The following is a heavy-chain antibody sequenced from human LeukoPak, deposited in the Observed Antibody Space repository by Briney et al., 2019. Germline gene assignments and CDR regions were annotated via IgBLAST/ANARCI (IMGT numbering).Heavy chain of an antibody. J-gene: IGHJ4*02. CDR3: AKVGGGYQLLYGYFDY. V-gene: IGHV3-30*02. CDR1: GFTFSSYG. CDR2: IRYDGSNK. D-gene: IGHD2-2*02. Sequence: GGSLRLSCAASGFTFSSYGMHWVRQAPGKGLEWVAFIRYDGSNKYYADSVKGRFTISRDNSKNTLYLQMDSLRAEDTAVYYCAKVGGGYQLLYGYFDYWGQGTLVTVSS.